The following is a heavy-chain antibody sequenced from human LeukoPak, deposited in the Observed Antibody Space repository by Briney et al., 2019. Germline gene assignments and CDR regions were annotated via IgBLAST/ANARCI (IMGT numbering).Heavy chain of an antibody. Sequence: ASVKVSCKASGYTFTSYYMHWVRQAPGQGLEWMGIINPSGGSTSYAQKFQGRVTMTRDTSTSTVYMELSSLRSEDTAVYYCAILAIVVVPAAIIDYWGQGTLVTVYS. CDR2: INPSGGST. CDR1: GYTFTSYY. V-gene: IGHV1-46*01. J-gene: IGHJ4*02. D-gene: IGHD2-2*01. CDR3: AILAIVVVPAAIIDY.